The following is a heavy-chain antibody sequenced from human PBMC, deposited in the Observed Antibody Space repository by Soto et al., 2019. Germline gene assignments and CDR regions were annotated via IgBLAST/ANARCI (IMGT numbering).Heavy chain of an antibody. CDR2: ISYDGSNQ. V-gene: IGHV3-30-3*01. CDR3: ARTGYSYGYADRAFDI. Sequence: GGSLRLSCAASEFTFSSYAMHWVRQAPGKGLEWVAVISYDGSNQYYADSVKGRFTISRDNSKNTLFLQMNSLRSEDTAVYYCARTGYSYGYADRAFDIWGQGTMVTVSS. CDR1: EFTFSSYA. D-gene: IGHD5-18*01. J-gene: IGHJ3*02.